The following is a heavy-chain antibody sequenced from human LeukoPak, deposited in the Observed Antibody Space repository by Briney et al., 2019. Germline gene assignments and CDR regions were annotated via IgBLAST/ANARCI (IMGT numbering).Heavy chain of an antibody. J-gene: IGHJ6*02. CDR1: GGSISSYY. CDR3: ARDGGYDFWSGYQDVYYYYGMDV. V-gene: IGHV4-59*01. CDR2: IYYSGST. D-gene: IGHD3-3*01. Sequence: SETLSLTCTVSGGSISSYYWSWIRQPPGKGLEWIGYIYYSGSTNYNPSLMSRVTISVDTSKNQFSLKLSAVTAADTAVYYCARDGGYDFWSGYQDVYYYYGMDVWGQGTTVTVSS.